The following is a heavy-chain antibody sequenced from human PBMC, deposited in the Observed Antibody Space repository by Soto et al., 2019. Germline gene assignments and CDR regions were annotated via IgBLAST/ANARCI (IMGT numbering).Heavy chain of an antibody. Sequence: GGSLRLSCAASGFTFSSYAMHWVRQAPGKGLEWVALISFDVSIKYYADSVKGRFTISRDNSKNTLYLQMNSLRVEDTALYYCARAGFGELLSRYYYGMDVWGQGTTVTVSS. V-gene: IGHV3-30-3*01. CDR1: GFTFSSYA. CDR2: ISFDVSIK. CDR3: ARAGFGELLSRYYYGMDV. D-gene: IGHD3-10*01. J-gene: IGHJ6*02.